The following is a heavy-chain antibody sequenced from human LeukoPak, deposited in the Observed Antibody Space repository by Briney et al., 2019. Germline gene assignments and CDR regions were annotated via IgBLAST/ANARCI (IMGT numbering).Heavy chain of an antibody. CDR1: GGSISSSSYY. V-gene: IGHV4-39*01. Sequence: SETLSLTCTVSGGSISSSSYYWVWIRQPPGKGLEWIGSIYYSGSTYYNSSLKSRVTISVDTSKNQFSLKLSPVTAADTAVYYCARHYERASYFDYWGQGTLVTVSS. CDR2: IYYSGST. J-gene: IGHJ4*02. CDR3: ARHYERASYFDY. D-gene: IGHD1-1*01.